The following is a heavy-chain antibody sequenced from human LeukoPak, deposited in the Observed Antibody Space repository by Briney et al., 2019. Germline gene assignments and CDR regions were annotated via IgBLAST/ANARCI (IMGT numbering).Heavy chain of an antibody. CDR1: GFTFSSYE. CDR2: ISSSGSTI. CDR3: ARERPDYAFDY. D-gene: IGHD4-17*01. J-gene: IGHJ4*02. Sequence: GGSLRLSCAASGFTFSSYEMNWVRQAPGKGLEWVSYISSSGSTIYYADSVKGRFTISRDNAKNSLYLQMNSLRAEDTADYYCARERPDYAFDYWGQGTLVTVPS. V-gene: IGHV3-48*03.